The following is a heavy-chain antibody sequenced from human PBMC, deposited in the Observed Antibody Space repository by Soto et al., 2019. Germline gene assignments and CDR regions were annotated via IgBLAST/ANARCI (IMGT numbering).Heavy chain of an antibody. CDR3: AKATATGGGAFEI. CDR1: GFICSSYD. J-gene: IGHJ3*02. Sequence: AGCLRLPCALSGFICSSYDMSWVRQAPGKGLEWVSTILVSGSTHYEDSVKGRFTISRDTSRNTVYLHMNSRTAGDTAVYYCAKATATGGGAFEIYGQGTMVTVSS. CDR2: ILVSGST. V-gene: IGHV3-23*01. D-gene: IGHD2-8*02.